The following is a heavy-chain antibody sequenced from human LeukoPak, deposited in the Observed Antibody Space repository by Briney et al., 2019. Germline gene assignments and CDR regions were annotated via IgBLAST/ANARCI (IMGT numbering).Heavy chain of an antibody. Sequence: PGRSLRLSCAASGFTFSSYGMHWVRQAPGKGLEWVAVIWYDGSNKYYADSVKGRFTIFRDNSKNTLYLQMNSLRAEDTAVYYCARDQVGDILTGTYYFDYWGQGTLVTVSS. D-gene: IGHD3-9*01. J-gene: IGHJ4*02. CDR3: ARDQVGDILTGTYYFDY. CDR2: IWYDGSNK. V-gene: IGHV3-33*01. CDR1: GFTFSSYG.